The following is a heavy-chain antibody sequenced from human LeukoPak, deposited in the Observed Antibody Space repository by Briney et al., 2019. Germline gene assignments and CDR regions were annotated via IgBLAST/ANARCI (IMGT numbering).Heavy chain of an antibody. CDR2: MNPNSGNT. CDR1: GYTFTSYD. CDR3: ARGVGYSYGYDAFDI. Sequence: ASVKVSCKASGYTFTSYDINWARQATGQGLEWMGWMNPNSGNTGYAQKFQGRVTITRNTSMSTAYMELSSLRSEDTAVYYCARGVGYSYGYDAFDIWGQGTMVTVSS. V-gene: IGHV1-8*03. J-gene: IGHJ3*02. D-gene: IGHD5-18*01.